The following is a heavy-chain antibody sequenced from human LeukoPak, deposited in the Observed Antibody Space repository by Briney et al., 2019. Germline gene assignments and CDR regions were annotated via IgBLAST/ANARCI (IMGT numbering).Heavy chain of an antibody. CDR3: VRLKLGAYFDL. CDR2: MYHSSGAT. D-gene: IGHD3-16*01. Sequence: SSETLSLTCTVSGASTASDYWSWIRQPPGKRLEWIGYMYHSSGATAYNPSLASRGTISVDTSKNQSSLKLRSVTAADTAVYYCVRLKLGAYFDLWGRGTLVTVSS. CDR1: GASTASDY. V-gene: IGHV4-59*08. J-gene: IGHJ2*01.